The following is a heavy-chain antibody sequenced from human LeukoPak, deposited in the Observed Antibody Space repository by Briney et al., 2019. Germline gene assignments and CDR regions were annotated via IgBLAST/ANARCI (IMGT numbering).Heavy chain of an antibody. J-gene: IGHJ6*02. CDR1: GYTFTSYY. Sequence: VASVKVSCKASGYTFTSYYMHWVWQAPGQGLEWMGIINPSGGSTSYAQKFQGRVTMTRDTSTSTVYMELSSLRSEDTAVYYCARFDRVLYGLYGIDVWGQGTTVTVSS. CDR3: ARFDRVLYGLYGIDV. CDR2: INPSGGST. D-gene: IGHD2-8*01. V-gene: IGHV1-46*01.